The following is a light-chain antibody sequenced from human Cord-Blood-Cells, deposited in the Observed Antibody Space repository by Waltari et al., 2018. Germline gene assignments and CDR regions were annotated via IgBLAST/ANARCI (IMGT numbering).Light chain of an antibody. Sequence: QSALTQPPSASGSPGQSVTISCTGTSSDVGGYNYFSWYQQHPGKAPKLMIYEVSKRPSGVPDRFSGSKSGNTASLTVSGLQVEDEADYYCSSYAGSNNVVFGGGTKLTVL. CDR2: EVS. J-gene: IGLJ2*01. CDR3: SSYAGSNNVV. CDR1: SSDVGGYNY. V-gene: IGLV2-8*01.